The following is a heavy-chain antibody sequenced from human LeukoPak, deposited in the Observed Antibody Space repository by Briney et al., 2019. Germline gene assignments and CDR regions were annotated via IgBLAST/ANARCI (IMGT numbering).Heavy chain of an antibody. CDR1: GFTFSTYG. J-gene: IGHJ4*02. CDR3: VKASEHYVS. CDR2: ISTNGGIT. Sequence: GGSLRLSCSASGFTFSTYGMHWVRQGPGKGLEQVAAISTNGGITVYADSVKGRFTISRDNSKSTLYLQMSGLRAADTAVYYCVKASEHYVSWGQGTLVTVSS. V-gene: IGHV3-64D*06. D-gene: IGHD3-16*01.